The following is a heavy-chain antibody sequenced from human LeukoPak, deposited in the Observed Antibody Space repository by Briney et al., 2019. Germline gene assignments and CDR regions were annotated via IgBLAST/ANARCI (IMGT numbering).Heavy chain of an antibody. Sequence: PGGSLRLSCAASGFTINNYDIHWVRQAPGKGPEWVALISYDGSNYYYADSANGGFTISRETSKNTLFLQLYSLRVENTARYISAAASHPTVVSPSYVDYWGQGILVIVSS. CDR2: ISYDGSNY. V-gene: IGHV3-30*03. CDR1: GFTINNYD. D-gene: IGHD2-21*01. J-gene: IGHJ4*02. CDR3: AAASHPTVVSPSYVDY.